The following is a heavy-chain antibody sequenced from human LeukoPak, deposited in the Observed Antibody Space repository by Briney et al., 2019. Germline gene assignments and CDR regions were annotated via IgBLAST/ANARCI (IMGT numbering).Heavy chain of an antibody. CDR1: GFTFSSYA. D-gene: IGHD1/OR15-1a*01. Sequence: GGSLRLSCAASGFTFSSYAMSWVRQAPGKGLEWVSIVTGTGSSTNYADSVRGRFTISRDNSKNTLYLQMHSLRAEDTATYYCAKGGTADLAYIDYWGQGALVTVSS. CDR3: AKGGTADLAYIDY. V-gene: IGHV3-23*01. J-gene: IGHJ4*02. CDR2: VTGTGSST.